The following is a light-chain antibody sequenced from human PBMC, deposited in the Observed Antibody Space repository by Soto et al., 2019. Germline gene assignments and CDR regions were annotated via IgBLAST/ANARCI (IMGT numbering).Light chain of an antibody. V-gene: IGKV1-27*01. CDR1: QGINNY. J-gene: IGKJ1*01. Sequence: DIQMTQSPSSLSASVGDRVTITCRASQGINNYLAWYQQQPGKVPKLLIYAASTLQSWVPSRFSGSGSGTESTLSISSLQPEDVATYFCQKSNSAPRTFAQGTKVEI. CDR2: AAS. CDR3: QKSNSAPRT.